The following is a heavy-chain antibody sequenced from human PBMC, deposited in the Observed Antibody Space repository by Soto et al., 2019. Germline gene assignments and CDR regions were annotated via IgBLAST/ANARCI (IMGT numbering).Heavy chain of an antibody. CDR1: GFTFSCSA. J-gene: IGHJ6*02. D-gene: IGHD3-10*01. CDR3: TRHKEWFGQDYYYGMDV. V-gene: IGHV3-73*01. Sequence: GGSLRLSCAASGFTFSCSAMHWVRQSSGKGLEWVGRIRSKANSYATAYAASVKGRFTISRDDSKNTAYLQMNSLKTEDTAVYYCTRHKEWFGQDYYYGMDVWGQGTTVTVSS. CDR2: IRSKANSYAT.